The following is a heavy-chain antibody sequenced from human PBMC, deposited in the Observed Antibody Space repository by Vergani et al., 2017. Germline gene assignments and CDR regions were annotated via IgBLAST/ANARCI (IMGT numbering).Heavy chain of an antibody. D-gene: IGHD3-22*01. CDR3: ARDHRYYYDSSGPHFDY. Sequence: EVQLVESGGGLVQPGRSLRLSCAASGFTFDDYAMHWVRQAPGKGLEWVSGISWNSGSIGYADSVKGRFTISRDNAKNSLYLQMNSLRAEDTDLYYCARDHRYYYDSSGPHFDYWGQGTLVTVSS. V-gene: IGHV3-9*01. CDR1: GFTFDDYA. CDR2: ISWNSGSI. J-gene: IGHJ4*02.